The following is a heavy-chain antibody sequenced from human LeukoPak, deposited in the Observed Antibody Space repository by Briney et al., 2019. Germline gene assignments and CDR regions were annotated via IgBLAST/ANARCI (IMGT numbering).Heavy chain of an antibody. CDR3: ARDLDRGWELLGYNAFDI. Sequence: ASVKVSCKASGYTFTSYGISWVRQAPGQGLEWMGWISAYNGNTNYAQKLQGRVTMTTDTSTSTAYMELRSLRSDDTAVYYCARDLDRGWELLGYNAFDIWGQGTMVTVSS. CDR1: GYTFTSYG. D-gene: IGHD1-26*01. CDR2: ISAYNGNT. V-gene: IGHV1-18*01. J-gene: IGHJ3*02.